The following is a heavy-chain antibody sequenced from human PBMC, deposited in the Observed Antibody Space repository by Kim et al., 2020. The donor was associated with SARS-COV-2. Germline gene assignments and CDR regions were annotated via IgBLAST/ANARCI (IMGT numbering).Heavy chain of an antibody. D-gene: IGHD2-8*01. V-gene: IGHV4-39*01. CDR1: GGSISSSSPY. CDR3: TKPRAGANTFDV. J-gene: IGHJ3*01. CDR2: IYTDGST. Sequence: SETLSLTCTVSGGSISSSSPYWVWIRQPPGKGLEFIGYIYTDGSTFFNPSLRSRLTMSQDTSKNQFSLRLSSVTAADTAVYYCTKPRAGANTFDVWGRGT.